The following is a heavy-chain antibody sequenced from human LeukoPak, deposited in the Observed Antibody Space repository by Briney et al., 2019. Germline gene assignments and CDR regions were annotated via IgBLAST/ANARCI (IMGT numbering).Heavy chain of an antibody. J-gene: IGHJ4*02. CDR3: AKDLGWLLRFFDY. Sequence: GGSLGLSCAASGLTFSSYAMSWVRQAPGRGLEWVSGISSGGGSTYYADSVKGRFTISRDNSKNTLYLQMSSLRAEDTAVYYCAKDLGWLLRFFDYWGQGTLVTVSS. D-gene: IGHD2-21*02. CDR2: ISSGGGST. CDR1: GLTFSSYA. V-gene: IGHV3-23*01.